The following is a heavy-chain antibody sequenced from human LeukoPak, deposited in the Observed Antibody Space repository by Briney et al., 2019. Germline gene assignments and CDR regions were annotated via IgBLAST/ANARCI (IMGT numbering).Heavy chain of an antibody. CDR2: IYFTGTT. J-gene: IGHJ5*02. CDR3: AAYYYGSGSSPGFFDP. CDR1: GVSIRGSTYY. Sequence: SETLSLTCAASGVSIRGSTYYWGWIRQSPGKGLEWIGTIYFTGTTFYNPTLKSRVTISVDTSKGQFSLKLTSVTAADTAVYYCAAYYYGSGSSPGFFDPWGHGTLVTVSS. D-gene: IGHD3-10*01. V-gene: IGHV4-39*01.